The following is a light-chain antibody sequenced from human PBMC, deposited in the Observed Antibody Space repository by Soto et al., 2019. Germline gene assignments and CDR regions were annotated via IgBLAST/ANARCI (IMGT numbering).Light chain of an antibody. CDR2: GAS. CDR1: QSLSRN. CDR3: QQYDRWPHT. J-gene: IGKJ2*01. V-gene: IGKV3-15*01. Sequence: EIVMTQSPATLSVSSGERATLSCRASQSLSRNLAWYQQRPGQAPRLLIHGASTRATGVPARFSGSGSGTDFTLTISSLQSEDFAVYYCQQYDRWPHTFGQGTKLQI.